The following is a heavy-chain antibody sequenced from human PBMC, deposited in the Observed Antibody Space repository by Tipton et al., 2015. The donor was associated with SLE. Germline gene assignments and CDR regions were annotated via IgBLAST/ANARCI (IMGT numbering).Heavy chain of an antibody. CDR2: ISGSGGST. Sequence: SLRLSCAASGFPFSNYAMTWVRQAPGKGLEWVSVISGSGGSTYYADSVKGRFTLSRDNSKSTLYLQMNSLRADDTAVYYCARRGNDAFDIWGQGTMVTVSS. J-gene: IGHJ3*02. CDR1: GFPFSNYA. D-gene: IGHD3-16*01. CDR3: ARRGNDAFDI. V-gene: IGHV3-23*01.